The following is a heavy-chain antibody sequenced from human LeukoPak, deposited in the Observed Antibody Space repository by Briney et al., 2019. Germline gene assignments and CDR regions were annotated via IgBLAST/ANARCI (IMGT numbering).Heavy chain of an antibody. CDR2: IFYSGGT. Sequence: PSETLSLTCTVSGGSISNYYWSWIRQPPGKGLEWIGYIFYSGGTNYNPSLKSRVTMSVDTSKNQFSLKLSSVTAADTAVYYCARDRVTMVRGAWYFDLWGRGTLVTVSS. J-gene: IGHJ2*01. V-gene: IGHV4-59*12. CDR1: GGSISNYY. D-gene: IGHD3-10*01. CDR3: ARDRVTMVRGAWYFDL.